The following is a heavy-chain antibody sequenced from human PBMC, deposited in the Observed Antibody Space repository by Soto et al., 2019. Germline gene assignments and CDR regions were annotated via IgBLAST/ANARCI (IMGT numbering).Heavy chain of an antibody. J-gene: IGHJ2*01. V-gene: IGHV3-30-3*01. CDR1: GFTFSSYP. D-gene: IGHD5-18*01. CDR3: ARDPLWGTAMVLWYFDL. CDR2: ISYDATTK. Sequence: GGSLRLSCAASGFTFSSYPLHWVRQAPGKGLEWVAVISYDATTKYHADSVKGRFTISRDNSKNTLYLQMNSLRAEDTAVYYCARDPLWGTAMVLWYFDLWGRGTLVTVSS.